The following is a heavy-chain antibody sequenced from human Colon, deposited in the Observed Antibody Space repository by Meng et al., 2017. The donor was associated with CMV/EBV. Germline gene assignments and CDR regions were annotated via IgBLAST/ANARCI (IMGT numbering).Heavy chain of an antibody. CDR2: ISTTSRDI. CDR3: VRHLEAGRNGYAEPF. V-gene: IGHV3-21*01. J-gene: IGHJ1*01. CDR1: GFIFTSYT. D-gene: IGHD5-18*01. Sequence: GGSLRLSCAASGFIFTSYTMNWVRQAPGKGLEWVSSISTTSRDIYYADSVKGRFTLSRDNAKNSLYLQMNSLGAEDTAVYYCVRHLEAGRNGYAEPFWGQGTLVTVSS.